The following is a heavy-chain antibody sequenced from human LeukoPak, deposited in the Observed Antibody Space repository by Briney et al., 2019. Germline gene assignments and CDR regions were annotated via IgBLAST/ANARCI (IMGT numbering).Heavy chain of an antibody. CDR2: ISSSGSTI. CDR3: ATTTGWGYDDFDY. V-gene: IGHV3-11*01. Sequence: GGSLRLSCAASGFTFSDYYMSWIRQAPGKGLEWVSYISSSGSTIYYADSVKGRFTISRDNAKNSLYLQMNSLRAEDTAVYYCATTTGWGYDDFDYWGQGTLVTVSS. CDR1: GFTFSDYY. D-gene: IGHD5-12*01. J-gene: IGHJ4*02.